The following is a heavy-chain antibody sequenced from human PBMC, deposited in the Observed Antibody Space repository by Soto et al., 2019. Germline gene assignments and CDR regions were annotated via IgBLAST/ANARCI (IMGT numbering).Heavy chain of an antibody. J-gene: IGHJ4*02. CDR1: GGSFSGYY. CDR3: ARVADLRYCSGGSCYYPTYYFDY. D-gene: IGHD2-15*01. V-gene: IGHV4-34*01. Sequence: QVQLQQWGAGLLKPSETLSLTCAVYGGSFSGYYWSWIRQPPGKGLEWFGEIKHSGSTNYNPSLKSRVTISVDTSKNQFSLKLSSVTAADTAVYYCARVADLRYCSGGSCYYPTYYFDYGGQGPLVTVSS. CDR2: IKHSGST.